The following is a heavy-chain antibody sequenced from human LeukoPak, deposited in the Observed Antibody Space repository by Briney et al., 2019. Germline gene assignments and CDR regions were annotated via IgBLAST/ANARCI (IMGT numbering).Heavy chain of an antibody. CDR1: GYTFTSYY. CDR2: INPSGGST. D-gene: IGHD3-10*01. Sequence: ASVKVSCKASGYTFTSYYMHWVRQAPGQGLEWMGIINPSGGSTSYAQKFQGRVTMTRDTSTSTVHMELSSLRSEDTAVYYCARESRKKYGSGSPGWFDPWGQGTLVTVSS. V-gene: IGHV1-46*03. J-gene: IGHJ5*02. CDR3: ARESRKKYGSGSPGWFDP.